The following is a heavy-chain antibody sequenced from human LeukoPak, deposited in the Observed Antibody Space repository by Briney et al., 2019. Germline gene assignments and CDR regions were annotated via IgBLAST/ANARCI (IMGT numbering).Heavy chain of an antibody. CDR2: IYWDDDK. D-gene: IGHD1-1*01. Sequence: SGPTLVKPTQTLTLTCTFSGFSLSTSGVGVGWIRQPPGKALEWLALIYWDDDKRYSPSLKSRLTITKDTSKNQVVLTMTSMDPVDTATCYCAHIIKAGTTLDYWGQGTLVTVSS. CDR3: AHIIKAGTTLDY. V-gene: IGHV2-5*02. J-gene: IGHJ4*02. CDR1: GFSLSTSGVG.